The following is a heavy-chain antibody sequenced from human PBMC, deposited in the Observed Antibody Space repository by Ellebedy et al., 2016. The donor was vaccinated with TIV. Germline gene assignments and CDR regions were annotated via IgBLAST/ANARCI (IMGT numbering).Heavy chain of an antibody. CDR1: GFTFSKAW. V-gene: IGHV3-30*03. CDR3: ARDSDSSEWYGLVNFDN. Sequence: GESLKISXAASGFTFSKAWMNWVRQAPGKGLEWVAFISYDGSNKYYADSVKGRFTISRDNSKNTLYLQMNSLRLEDTAVYYCARDSDSSEWYGLVNFDNWGQGTLVTVSA. D-gene: IGHD6-25*01. CDR2: ISYDGSNK. J-gene: IGHJ4*02.